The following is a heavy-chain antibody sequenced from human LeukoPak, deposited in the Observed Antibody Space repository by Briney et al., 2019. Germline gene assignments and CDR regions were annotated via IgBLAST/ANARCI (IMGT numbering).Heavy chain of an antibody. V-gene: IGHV3-23*01. CDR1: GFTFSSYA. CDR2: ISGSGGST. D-gene: IGHD6-19*01. Sequence: GGSLRLSCAATGFTFSSYAMSWVRQAPGKGLEWVSAISGSGGSTYYADSVKGRFTISRDNSKNTLYLQMNSLRAEDTAVYYCAKDSDAYSSGWMPDYWGQGTLVTVSS. J-gene: IGHJ4*02. CDR3: AKDSDAYSSGWMPDY.